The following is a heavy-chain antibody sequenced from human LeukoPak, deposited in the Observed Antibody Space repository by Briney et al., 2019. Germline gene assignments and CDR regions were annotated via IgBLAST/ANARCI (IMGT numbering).Heavy chain of an antibody. CDR2: INHSGST. CDR1: GGSFSGYY. Sequence: PSETLSLTCAVYGGSFSGYYWSWIRQPPGKELEWIGEINHSGSTNYNPSLKSRVTISVDTSKNQFSLKLSSVTAADTAVYYCARQGPYSFDYWGQGTLVTVSS. CDR3: ARQGPYSFDY. D-gene: IGHD1-26*01. J-gene: IGHJ4*02. V-gene: IGHV4-34*01.